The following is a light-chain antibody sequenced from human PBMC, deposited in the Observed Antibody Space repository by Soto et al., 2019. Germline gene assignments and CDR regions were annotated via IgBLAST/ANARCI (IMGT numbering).Light chain of an antibody. J-gene: IGKJ4*02. V-gene: IGKV3-20*01. CDR3: QQYDSSPLT. CDR2: ATS. CDR1: QSVDSTY. Sequence: CRASQSVDSTYLAWYQQKPDQSPRLLIYATSTRAAGIPARFSGSGSGTDFTLTISRLEPEDFAVYYCQQYDSSPLTFGGGTKVDIK.